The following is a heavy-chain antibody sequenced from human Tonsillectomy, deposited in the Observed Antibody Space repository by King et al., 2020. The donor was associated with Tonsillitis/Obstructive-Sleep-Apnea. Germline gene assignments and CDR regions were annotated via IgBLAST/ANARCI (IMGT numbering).Heavy chain of an antibody. CDR1: GYTFTNYY. V-gene: IGHV1-46*01. Sequence: QLVQSGAEVKKPGASVKVSCMASGYTFTNYYVHWVRQAPGQGLESMGIINPSGSTTYAQKFQARVTMTRDTSTSTVYMNLSSLRSEDTAVYYCARAVIDSSGWWWGFDYWGQGTLVTVSS. CDR3: ARAVIDSSGWWWGFDY. D-gene: IGHD6-19*01. J-gene: IGHJ4*02. CDR2: INPSGST.